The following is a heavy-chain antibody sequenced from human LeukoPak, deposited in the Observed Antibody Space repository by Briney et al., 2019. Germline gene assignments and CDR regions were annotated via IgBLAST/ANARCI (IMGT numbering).Heavy chain of an antibody. CDR2: ISGSGGST. CDR3: ARSSITMVRGVTSGFSY. V-gene: IGHV3-23*01. CDR1: GFTFSSYA. J-gene: IGHJ4*02. Sequence: GGSPRLSCAASGFTFSSYAMSWVRQAPGKGLEWVSAISGSGGSTYYADSVKGRFTISRDNSKNTLYLQMNSLRAEDTAVYYCARSSITMVRGVTSGFSYWGQGTLVTVSS. D-gene: IGHD3-10*01.